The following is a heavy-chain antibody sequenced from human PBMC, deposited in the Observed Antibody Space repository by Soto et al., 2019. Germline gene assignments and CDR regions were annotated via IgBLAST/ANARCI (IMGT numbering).Heavy chain of an antibody. CDR3: ARDGPYNWNYGWFDP. CDR1: GYTFTSYG. Sequence: GASVKVSCKASGYTFTSYGISWVRQAPGQGLEWMGWISAYNGNTNYAQKLQGRVTMTTDTSTSTAYMELRSLRSDDTVVYYCARDGPYNWNYGWFDPWGQGTLVTVSS. V-gene: IGHV1-18*01. D-gene: IGHD1-7*01. J-gene: IGHJ5*02. CDR2: ISAYNGNT.